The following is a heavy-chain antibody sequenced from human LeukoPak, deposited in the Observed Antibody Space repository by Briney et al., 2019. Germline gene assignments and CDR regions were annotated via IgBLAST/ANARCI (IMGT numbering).Heavy chain of an antibody. Sequence: SETLSLTCAVYGGSFSGYYWSWIRQPPGKGLEWIGEINHSGSTNYNPSLKSRVTISVDTSKNQFSLKLSSVTAADTAVYYCARVGSGYYGSGSYYNWFDPWGQGTLVTVSS. V-gene: IGHV4-34*01. J-gene: IGHJ5*02. D-gene: IGHD3-10*01. CDR3: ARVGSGYYGSGSYYNWFDP. CDR2: INHSGST. CDR1: GGSFSGYY.